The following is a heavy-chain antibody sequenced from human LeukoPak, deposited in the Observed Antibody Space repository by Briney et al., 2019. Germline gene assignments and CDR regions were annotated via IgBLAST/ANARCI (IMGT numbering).Heavy chain of an antibody. D-gene: IGHD6-13*01. CDR1: GFTFSDYY. CDR2: ISSSGSTI. Sequence: PGGSLRLSCAASGFTFSDYYMSWIRQAPGKVLEWVSYISSSGSTIYYADSVKGRFTISRDNAKNSLYLQMNSLRAEDTAVYYCARDRLFELGTFDYWGQGTLVTVSS. J-gene: IGHJ4*02. V-gene: IGHV3-11*04. CDR3: ARDRLFELGTFDY.